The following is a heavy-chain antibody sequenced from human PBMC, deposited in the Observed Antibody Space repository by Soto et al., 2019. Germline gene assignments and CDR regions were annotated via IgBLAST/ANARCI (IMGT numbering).Heavy chain of an antibody. CDR3: ARDTMLGYSSGWSNDAFDI. CDR1: GGSISSSNW. D-gene: IGHD6-19*01. CDR2: IYHSGST. V-gene: IGHV4-4*02. J-gene: IGHJ3*02. Sequence: QVQLQESGPGLVKPSGTLSLTCAVSGGSISSSNWWSWVRQPPGKGLEWIGEIYHSGSTNYNPSLKSRVTISVDKSKNQFSLKLSSVTAADTAVYYCARDTMLGYSSGWSNDAFDIWGQGTMVTVSS.